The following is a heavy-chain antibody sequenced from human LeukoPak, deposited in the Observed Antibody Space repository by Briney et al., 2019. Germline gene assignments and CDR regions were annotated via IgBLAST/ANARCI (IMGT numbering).Heavy chain of an antibody. CDR3: AREFLEWLLYRGFDY. D-gene: IGHD3-3*01. J-gene: IGHJ4*02. Sequence: PGGSLRLSCAASGFTFSDYYMSWIRQAPGKGLEWVSYISSSGSTIYYADSVKGRFTISRDNAKNSLYLQMNSLRAEDTAVYYCAREFLEWLLYRGFDYWGQGTRVTVSS. CDR2: ISSSGSTI. CDR1: GFTFSDYY. V-gene: IGHV3-11*04.